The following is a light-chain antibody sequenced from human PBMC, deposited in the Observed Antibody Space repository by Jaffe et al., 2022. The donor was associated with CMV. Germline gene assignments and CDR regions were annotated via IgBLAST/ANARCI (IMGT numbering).Light chain of an antibody. V-gene: IGLV1-36*01. Sequence: QSVLTQPPSVSEAPRQRVTISCSGSGSNIANNAVNWYQQLPGKAPKLLIYYDHLLPSGVSDRFSGSKSGTSASLAISGLQSEDEADYYCASWDDSLNGWVFGGGTKLTVL. J-gene: IGLJ3*02. CDR2: YDH. CDR1: GSNIANNA. CDR3: ASWDDSLNGWV.